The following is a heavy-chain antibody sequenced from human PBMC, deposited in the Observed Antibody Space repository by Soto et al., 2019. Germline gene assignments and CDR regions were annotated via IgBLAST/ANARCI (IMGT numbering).Heavy chain of an antibody. V-gene: IGHV3-30*18. D-gene: IGHD2-21*02. CDR2: ISYDGSNK. Sequence: QVQLVESGGGVVQPGRSLRLSCAASGFTFSSYGMHWVRQAPGKGLEWVAVISYDGSNKYYADSVKGRFTISRDNSKNTLYLQMNSLRAEDTAVYYCAKSYCGGDCYLDYWGQGTLVTVSS. CDR3: AKSYCGGDCYLDY. CDR1: GFTFSSYG. J-gene: IGHJ4*02.